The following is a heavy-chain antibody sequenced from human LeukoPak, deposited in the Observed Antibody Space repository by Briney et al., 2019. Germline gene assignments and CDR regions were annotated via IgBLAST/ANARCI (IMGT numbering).Heavy chain of an antibody. D-gene: IGHD6-19*01. CDR3: TTIHDRDSSGWYRFDY. J-gene: IGHJ4*02. CDR1: GDSMTTNY. CDR2: IHYNGQT. Sequence: PSETLSLTCIVSGDSMTTNYWNWIRQPPGRGLEWIGYIHYNGQTDFNPSLKGRVTISRDKSKNEFSLQLKSVTAAATALYYCTTIHDRDSSGWYRFDYWGQGALVTVSS. V-gene: IGHV4-59*12.